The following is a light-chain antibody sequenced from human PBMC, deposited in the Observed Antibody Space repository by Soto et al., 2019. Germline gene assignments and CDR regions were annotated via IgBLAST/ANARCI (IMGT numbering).Light chain of an antibody. CDR3: RSYTTSSSDG. Sequence: QSVLTQPASVSGSPGQSITISCTGTSSDVGGYIYVSWYQQHPGKAPKLMIYDVTSRPSGVSYRFSGSKSGNTASLTISGVQAEDEADYYCRSYTTSSSDGFAKATKVTVL. V-gene: IGLV2-14*01. CDR1: SSDVGGYIY. J-gene: IGLJ1*01. CDR2: DVT.